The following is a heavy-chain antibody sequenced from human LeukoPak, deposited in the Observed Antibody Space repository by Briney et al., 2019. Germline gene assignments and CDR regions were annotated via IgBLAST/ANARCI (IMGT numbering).Heavy chain of an antibody. V-gene: IGHV3-23*01. J-gene: IGHJ4*02. Sequence: GSLRLSCAASGFTFNNYAMNWVRQAPGKGLEWGSSISGGGETTYYADSAKGRFTISGDNSQNTLYLQMNSLRAEDTAVYYCARDYADYVGYFFFDYWGQGTLVTVSS. CDR1: GFTFNNYA. D-gene: IGHD4-17*01. CDR3: ARDYADYVGYFFFDY. CDR2: ISGGGETT.